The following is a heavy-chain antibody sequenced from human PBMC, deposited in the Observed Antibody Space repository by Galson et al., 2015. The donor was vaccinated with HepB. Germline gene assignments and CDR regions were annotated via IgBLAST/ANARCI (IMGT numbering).Heavy chain of an antibody. J-gene: IGHJ5*02. CDR2: IIPILGIA. Sequence: SVKVSCKASGGTFSSYTISWVRQAPGQGLEWMGRIIPILGIANYAQKFQGRVTITADKSTSTAYMELSSLRSEDTAVYYCARAGGYCSSTSCYTWWFDPWGQGTLVTVSS. CDR3: ARAGGYCSSTSCYTWWFDP. D-gene: IGHD2-2*02. CDR1: GGTFSSYT. V-gene: IGHV1-69*02.